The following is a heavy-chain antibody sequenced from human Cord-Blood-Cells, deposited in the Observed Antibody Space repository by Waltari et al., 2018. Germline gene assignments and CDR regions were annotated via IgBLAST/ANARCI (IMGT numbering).Heavy chain of an antibody. CDR2: INPNSGGT. J-gene: IGHJ4*02. Sequence: QVQLVQSGAEVKKPGASVKVSCKASGYTFTGYYMHWVRQAPGQGLEWMGWINPNSGGTNYAKKFQGRLTMTRDTSISTAYMEQSRLGCEDTAVYYCARILISGSYKRGDYWGQGTLVTFSS. CDR3: ARILISGSYKRGDY. V-gene: IGHV1-2*02. CDR1: GYTFTGYY. D-gene: IGHD1-26*01.